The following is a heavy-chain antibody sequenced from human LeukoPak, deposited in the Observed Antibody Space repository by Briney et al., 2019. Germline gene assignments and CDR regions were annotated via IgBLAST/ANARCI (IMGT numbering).Heavy chain of an antibody. V-gene: IGHV4-30-2*01. D-gene: IGHD1-26*01. CDR2: IYHSGST. Sequence: SQTLSLTCAVSGGSISSGGYSWSWIRQPPGKGLEWIGYIYHSGSTYYNPSLKSRVTISVDRSKNQFSLKLSSVTAADTAVYYCASARGSYSKSRYFDYWGQGTLVTVSS. J-gene: IGHJ4*02. CDR1: GGSISSGGYS. CDR3: ASARGSYSKSRYFDY.